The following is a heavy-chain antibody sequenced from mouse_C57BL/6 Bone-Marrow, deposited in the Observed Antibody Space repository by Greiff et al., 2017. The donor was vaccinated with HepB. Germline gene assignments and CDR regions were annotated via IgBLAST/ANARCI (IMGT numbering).Heavy chain of an antibody. Sequence: EVQGVESGPGMVKPSQSLSLTCTVTGYSITSGYDWHWIRHFPGNKLEWMGYISYSGSTNYNPSLKSRISITHDTSKNHFFLKLNSVTTEDTATYYGARGGAWFAYWGQGTLVTVSA. CDR1: GYSITSGYD. CDR2: ISYSGST. J-gene: IGHJ3*01. V-gene: IGHV3-1*01. CDR3: ARGGAWFAY.